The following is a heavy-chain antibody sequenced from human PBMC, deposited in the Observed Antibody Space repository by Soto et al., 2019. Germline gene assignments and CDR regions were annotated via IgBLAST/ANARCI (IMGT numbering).Heavy chain of an antibody. J-gene: IGHJ4*02. V-gene: IGHV4-59*01. D-gene: IGHD3-3*01. CDR1: GGSISSYY. CDR2: IYYSGST. CDR3: ARVTPSGYYIY. Sequence: SETLSLTCTVSGGSISSYYWSWIRQPPGKGLEWIGYIYYSGSTNYNPSPKSRVTISVDTSKNQFSLKLSSVTAADTAVYYCARVTPSGYYIYWGQGTLVTVSS.